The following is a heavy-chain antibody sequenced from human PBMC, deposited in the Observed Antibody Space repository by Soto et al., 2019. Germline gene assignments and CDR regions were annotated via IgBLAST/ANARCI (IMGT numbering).Heavy chain of an antibody. CDR1: GGSFSGYY. J-gene: IGHJ4*02. D-gene: IGHD3-10*01. CDR3: ARGRVYYGSGRLNDY. Sequence: PWETLSLTCAVYGGSFSGYYWSWIRQPPGKGLEWIGEINHSGSTNYNPSLKSRVTISVDTSKNQFSLKLSSVTAADTAVYYCARGRVYYGSGRLNDYWGQGTLVTVSS. V-gene: IGHV4-34*01. CDR2: INHSGST.